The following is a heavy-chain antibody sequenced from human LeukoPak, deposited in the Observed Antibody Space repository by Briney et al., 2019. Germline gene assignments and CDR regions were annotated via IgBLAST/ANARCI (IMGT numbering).Heavy chain of an antibody. CDR2: INTNTGNP. Sequence: ASVKVSCKASGYTFTSYAMSWVRQAPGQGLEWMGWINTNTGNPTYAQGFTGRFVFSLDTSVSTAYLQISSLKAEDTAVYYCARDSGSSGWTDFDYWGQGTLVTVSS. J-gene: IGHJ4*02. CDR3: ARDSGSSGWTDFDY. V-gene: IGHV7-4-1*02. D-gene: IGHD6-19*01. CDR1: GYTFTSYA.